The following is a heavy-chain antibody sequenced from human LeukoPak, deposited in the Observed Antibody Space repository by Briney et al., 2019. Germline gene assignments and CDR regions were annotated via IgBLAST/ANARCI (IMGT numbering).Heavy chain of an antibody. CDR3: AKDRDHDQYYFDY. Sequence: SGGSLRLSCAASEFTFSSYAMSWVRQAPGQGLEWVSAISGSGGSTYYADSVEGRFTISRDNSKNTLCLHMSSLRAEDTAVYYCAKDRDHDQYYFDYWGQGALVTVSS. J-gene: IGHJ4*02. V-gene: IGHV3-23*01. CDR1: EFTFSSYA. CDR2: ISGSGGST.